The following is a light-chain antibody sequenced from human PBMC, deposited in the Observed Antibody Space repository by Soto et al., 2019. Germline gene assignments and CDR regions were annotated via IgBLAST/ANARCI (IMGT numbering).Light chain of an antibody. V-gene: IGKV3-20*01. J-gene: IGKJ2*01. CDR1: QSVASRA. CDR3: HQYGSSPPMYT. Sequence: IVLTQSPGTLSLSPGERATLSCRASQSVASRALAWYQQKPGQAPRLLMYSASKRAKGSPDRFSGSGSGTDFTLTISRLEPEDFAVYYCHQYGSSPPMYTFGQGTKLEIK. CDR2: SAS.